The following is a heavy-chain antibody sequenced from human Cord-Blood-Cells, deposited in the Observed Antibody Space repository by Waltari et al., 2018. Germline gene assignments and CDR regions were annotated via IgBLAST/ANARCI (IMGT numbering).Heavy chain of an antibody. Sequence: EVQLVESGGGLVQPGGSLRLSCAASGFTFSSHCLRWAGQAPGSGLEWVANIKQDGSEKYYVDSVKGRFTISRDNAKNSLYLQMNSLRAEDTAVYYCARGEDIKEAFDIWGQGTMVTVSS. J-gene: IGHJ3*02. D-gene: IGHD2-15*01. V-gene: IGHV3-7*04. CDR2: IKQDGSEK. CDR3: ARGEDIKEAFDI. CDR1: GFTFSSHC.